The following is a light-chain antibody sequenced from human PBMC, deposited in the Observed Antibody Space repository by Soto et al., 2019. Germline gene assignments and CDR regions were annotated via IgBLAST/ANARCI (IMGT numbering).Light chain of an antibody. CDR2: NAF. CDR3: HQYAYSPQT. V-gene: IGKV3-20*01. J-gene: IGKJ5*01. CDR1: QSVGNNF. Sequence: ELVLTQSPGTLSLSPGERATLSCRASQSVGNNFLGWYQQKPGQAPRLLIYNAFRRATGIPDRFSGSGSGTDFTLTVSRLEPDDSAVYYCHQYAYSPQTFGQGTRLEIK.